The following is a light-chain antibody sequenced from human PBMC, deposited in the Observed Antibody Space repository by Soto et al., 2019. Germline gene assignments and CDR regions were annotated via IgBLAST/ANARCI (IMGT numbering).Light chain of an antibody. CDR3: QQYGSSPQT. CDR1: QSVSSSY. V-gene: IGKV3-20*01. Sequence: EVVMRQSPATLSVSPGERATLSSRASQSVSSSYLAWYQQKPGQAPRLLIYGASSRATGIPDRFSGSGSGTDFTLTISRLEPEDFAVYYCQQYGSSPQTFGQGTKVHIK. CDR2: GAS. J-gene: IGKJ1*01.